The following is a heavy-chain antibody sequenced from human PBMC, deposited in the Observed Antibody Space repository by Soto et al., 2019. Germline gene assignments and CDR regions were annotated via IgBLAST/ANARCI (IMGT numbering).Heavy chain of an antibody. Sequence: PSETLSLTCTVSGASISSVDYYWSWIRQPPGKGLEWIGYIYYSGSTYYNPSLKSRVTISVDTSKNQFSLKLSSVTAADTAVYYCVSVITGYYGMDGWGQETTVTISS. V-gene: IGHV4-30-4*01. CDR3: VSVITGYYGMDG. CDR1: GASISSVDYY. D-gene: IGHD3-22*01. J-gene: IGHJ6*02. CDR2: IYYSGST.